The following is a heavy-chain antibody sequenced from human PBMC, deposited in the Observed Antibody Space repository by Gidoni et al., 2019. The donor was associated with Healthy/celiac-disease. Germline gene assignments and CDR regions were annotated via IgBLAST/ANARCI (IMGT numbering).Heavy chain of an antibody. CDR1: GFTFDDYA. D-gene: IGHD4-17*01. V-gene: IGHV3-43D*04. J-gene: IGHJ4*02. CDR3: AKGMDYGDLNYFDY. Sequence: EVQLVESGGFVVQPGGSLLLSCAASGFTFDDYAMHWVRQAPGKGLEWVSRISCDGGSTYYAEYVKGRFTSSRDNRKNSLDLQMNSLRAEDTALYYCAKGMDYGDLNYFDYWGQGTLVTVSS. CDR2: ISCDGGST.